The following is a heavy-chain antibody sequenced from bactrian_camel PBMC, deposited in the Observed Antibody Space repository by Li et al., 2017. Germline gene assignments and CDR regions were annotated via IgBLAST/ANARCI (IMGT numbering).Heavy chain of an antibody. D-gene: IGHD5*01. V-gene: IGHV3S29*01. Sequence: VQLVESGGGSVQTGGSLRLSCTSSQYTSSSNCMGWFRQAPGKEPEGVATIYTGDGSTYYADSVKGRFTISQDNAKNTLYLQMNSLKPEDTAMYYCAAEPIRVGFLCAPNLGIGFRYWGQGTQVTVS. CDR3: AAEPIRVGFLCAPNLGIGFRY. CDR2: IYTGDGST. J-gene: IGHJ6*01. CDR1: QYTSSSNC.